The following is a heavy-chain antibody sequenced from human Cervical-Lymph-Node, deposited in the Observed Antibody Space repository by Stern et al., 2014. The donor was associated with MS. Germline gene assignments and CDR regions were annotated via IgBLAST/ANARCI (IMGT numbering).Heavy chain of an antibody. CDR3: THVAHRGYDISLGGY. CDR1: GFSLSSSGMG. J-gene: IGHJ4*02. V-gene: IGHV2-5*02. Sequence: QITLKESGPALVKPTQTLTLTCSFSGFSLSSSGMGVAWIRQPPGKALEWLALIYWDDIKRYSPSLKSRLTITKDTSGNQVVLTMTNMDPVDTATYFCTHVAHRGYDISLGGYWGQGTLVTVSS. CDR2: IYWDDIK. D-gene: IGHD5-12*01.